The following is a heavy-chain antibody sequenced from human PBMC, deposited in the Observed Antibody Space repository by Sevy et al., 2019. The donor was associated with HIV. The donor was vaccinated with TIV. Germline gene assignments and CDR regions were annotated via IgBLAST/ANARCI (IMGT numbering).Heavy chain of an antibody. D-gene: IGHD3-22*01. V-gene: IGHV1-24*01. CDR2: FDPEDGVT. Sequence: ASVKVSCKVSGYTLIQLSMHWVRQVPGKGLEWMGSFDPEDGVTIYAQKFQGRVTMTEDTSTDTAYMELSSLKSEDTAICYCAITKDYYDSSGYPFDYWGQGTLVTVSS. J-gene: IGHJ4*02. CDR1: GYTLIQLS. CDR3: AITKDYYDSSGYPFDY.